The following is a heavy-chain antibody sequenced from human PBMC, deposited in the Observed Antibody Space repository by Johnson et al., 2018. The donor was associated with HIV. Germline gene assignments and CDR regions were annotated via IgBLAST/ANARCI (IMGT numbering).Heavy chain of an antibody. V-gene: IGHV3-15*01. CDR2: IKSKIDGGTT. D-gene: IGHD1-26*01. Sequence: VQLVESGGGVVQPGRSLRLSCAASGFTVSSNYMSWVRQVPGKGLEWVGRIKSKIDGGTTDYAAPVKGRFTISRDDSKNTLYLQMNSLKTEDTAVYYCTTDRTIIVGANRDDAFDIWGQGTMVTVSS. J-gene: IGHJ3*02. CDR1: GFTVSSNY. CDR3: TTDRTIIVGANRDDAFDI.